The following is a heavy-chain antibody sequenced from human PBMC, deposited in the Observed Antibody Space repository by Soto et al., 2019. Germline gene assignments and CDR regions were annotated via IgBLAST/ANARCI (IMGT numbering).Heavy chain of an antibody. CDR3: AKVLREYSSSSGLGY. CDR1: GFTFSSYG. J-gene: IGHJ4*02. Sequence: GGSLRLSCAASGFTFSSYGMHWVRQAPGKGLEWVAVISYDGSNKYYADSVKGRFTISRDNSKNTLYLQMNSLRAEDTAVYYCAKVLREYSSSSGLGYWGQGTLVTVSS. CDR2: ISYDGSNK. D-gene: IGHD6-6*01. V-gene: IGHV3-30*18.